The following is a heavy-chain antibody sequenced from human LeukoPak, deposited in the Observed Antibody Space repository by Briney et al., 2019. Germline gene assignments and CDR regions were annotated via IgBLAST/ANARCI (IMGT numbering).Heavy chain of an antibody. CDR1: GGTFSSYA. J-gene: IGHJ4*02. CDR3: ARDAGYCSGGSCYFIR. D-gene: IGHD2-15*01. V-gene: IGHV1-46*01. CDR2: INPSGGST. Sequence: ASVKVSCKASGGTFSSYAISWVRQAPGQGLEWMGIINPSGGSTSYAQKFQGRVTMTRDTSTSTVYMELSSLRSEDTAVYYCARDAGYCSGGSCYFIRWGQGTLVTVSS.